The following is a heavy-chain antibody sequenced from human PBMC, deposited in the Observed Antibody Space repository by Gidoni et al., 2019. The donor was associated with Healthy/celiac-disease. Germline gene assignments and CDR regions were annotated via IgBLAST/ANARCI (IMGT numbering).Heavy chain of an antibody. CDR2: IYYSGST. D-gene: IGHD2-15*01. CDR1: GGSISSSSYY. Sequence: QLQLQESGPGLVKPSETLSLTCTVSGGSISSSSYYWGWIRQPPGKGLEWIGSIYYSGSTYYNPSLKSRVTISVDTSKNQFSLKLSSVTAADTAVYYCASEGYCSGGSCFQLDYWGQGTLVTVSS. V-gene: IGHV4-39*01. J-gene: IGHJ4*02. CDR3: ASEGYCSGGSCFQLDY.